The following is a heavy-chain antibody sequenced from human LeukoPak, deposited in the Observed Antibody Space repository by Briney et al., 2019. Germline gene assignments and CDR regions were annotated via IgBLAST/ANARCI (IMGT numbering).Heavy chain of an antibody. D-gene: IGHD1-26*01. CDR3: ARHGRDPTQNWFDP. V-gene: IGHV4-4*09. Sequence: SKTLSLTCTVSGGSISSYYWSWIRQPPGKGLEWIGYIYTSGSTNYNPSLKSRVTISVDTSKNQFSLKLSSVTAADTAVYYCARHGRDPTQNWFDPWGQGTLVTVSS. CDR1: GGSISSYY. CDR2: IYTSGST. J-gene: IGHJ5*02.